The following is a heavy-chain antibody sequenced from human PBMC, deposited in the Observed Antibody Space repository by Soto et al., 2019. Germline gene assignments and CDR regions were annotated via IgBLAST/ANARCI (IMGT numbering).Heavy chain of an antibody. CDR3: ARALGIAVAAGWFDP. CDR1: GFTFSDYY. J-gene: IGHJ5*02. CDR2: ISSSSYT. Sequence: GGSLRLSCAASGFTFSDYYMSWIRQAPGKGLEWVSYISSSSYTNYADSVKGRFTISRDNAKNSLYLQMNSLRAEDTAVYYCARALGIAVAAGWFDPWGQGTLVTVSS. V-gene: IGHV3-11*06. D-gene: IGHD6-19*01.